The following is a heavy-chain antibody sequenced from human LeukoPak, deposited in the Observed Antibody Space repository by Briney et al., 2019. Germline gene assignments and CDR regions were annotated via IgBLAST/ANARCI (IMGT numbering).Heavy chain of an antibody. D-gene: IGHD3-3*01. CDR1: GGSISSYY. CDR3: ARDARGWSGFDY. J-gene: IGHJ4*02. V-gene: IGHV4-4*07. CDR2: IYTTGNT. Sequence: SETLSLXCSVSGGSISSYYWSWIRPPAGKGRESIGRIYTTGNTDYNPSLKSRVTMSVDTSKNQFSLNLSSVTAADTAVYYCARDARGWSGFDYWGQGTLVTVSS.